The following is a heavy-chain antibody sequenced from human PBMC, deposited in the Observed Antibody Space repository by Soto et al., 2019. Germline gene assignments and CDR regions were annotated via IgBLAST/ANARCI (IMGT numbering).Heavy chain of an antibody. V-gene: IGHV3-23*01. Sequence: GGSLRLSCAASGFTFSSYAMSWVRQAPGKGLEWVSAISGSGGSTYYADSVKGRFTISRDNSKNTLYLQMNSLRAEDTAVYYCAKAGYDFWSAAEGYWGQGTLVTVSS. CDR3: AKAGYDFWSAAEGY. CDR2: ISGSGGST. J-gene: IGHJ4*02. D-gene: IGHD3-3*01. CDR1: GFTFSSYA.